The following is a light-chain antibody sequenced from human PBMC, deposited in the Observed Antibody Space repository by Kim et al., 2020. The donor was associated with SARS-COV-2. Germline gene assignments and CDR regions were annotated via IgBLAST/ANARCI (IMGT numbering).Light chain of an antibody. V-gene: IGKV3-15*01. J-gene: IGKJ1*01. CDR3: QQYNKWPPRT. Sequence: SPGERATLSGRASQSVSNKIAWYQQKPGQAPRLLIYGASTRATGIPARFSGSGSGTEFTLTINSLQSEDFAVYYCQQYNKWPPRTFGQGTKVEIK. CDR1: QSVSNK. CDR2: GAS.